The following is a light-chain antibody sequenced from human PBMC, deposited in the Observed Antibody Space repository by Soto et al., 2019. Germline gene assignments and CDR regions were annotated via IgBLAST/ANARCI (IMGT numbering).Light chain of an antibody. V-gene: IGKV1-9*01. CDR1: QGISSY. J-gene: IGKJ3*01. Sequence: IQLTQSPSSLSASVGDRVTITCRASQGISSYLAWYQQKPGKAPKLLIYAASTLQSGVPSRFSGSGSGTDSTLTISSLQPEDFATYYCQQLNSYRFTFGPGTKVDIK. CDR2: AAS. CDR3: QQLNSYRFT.